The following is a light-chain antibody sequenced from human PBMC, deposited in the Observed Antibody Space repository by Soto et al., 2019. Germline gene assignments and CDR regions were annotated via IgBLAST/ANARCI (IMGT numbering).Light chain of an antibody. V-gene: IGKV1-5*01. CDR1: QSVRSW. J-gene: IGKJ4*01. CDR3: QQYNSYPLT. Sequence: QSAATLSASVGDRVTITCRASQSVRSWLAWYQQKPGTAPKLLIFDASRLESGVPSRFSGSGSGTEFTLTISSLQPDDFATYYCQQYNSYPLTFGGRTNVDIK. CDR2: DAS.